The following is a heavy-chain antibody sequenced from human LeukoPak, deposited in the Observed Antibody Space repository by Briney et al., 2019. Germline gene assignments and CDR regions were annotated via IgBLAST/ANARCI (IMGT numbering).Heavy chain of an antibody. CDR2: ISGSGGGT. CDR1: VFTFSSYA. J-gene: IGHJ4*02. CDR3: AKSAGLLWFRELPSLDY. D-gene: IGHD3-10*01. Sequence: GGSLRLSCASSVFTFSSYAMTGVPQPPGKGLEGVSGISGSGGGTYYAAYVKGRFTISRDDSKNTLYLKMNSLRAEDTAVYYCAKSAGLLWFRELPSLDYWGQGTLVTVSS. V-gene: IGHV3-23*01.